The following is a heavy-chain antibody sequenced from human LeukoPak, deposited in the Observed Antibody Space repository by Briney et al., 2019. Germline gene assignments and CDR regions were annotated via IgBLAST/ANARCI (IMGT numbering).Heavy chain of an antibody. D-gene: IGHD4-17*01. Sequence: TGGSLRLSCAASGFTFINYAMTWVRQAPGKGLEWVSAISGSGDSTFNADSVKGRFTISRDNAKNSLYLQMNSLRAEDTAVYYCARDPRDYGEPYWGQGTLVTVSS. J-gene: IGHJ4*02. CDR3: ARDPRDYGEPY. V-gene: IGHV3-23*01. CDR1: GFTFINYA. CDR2: ISGSGDST.